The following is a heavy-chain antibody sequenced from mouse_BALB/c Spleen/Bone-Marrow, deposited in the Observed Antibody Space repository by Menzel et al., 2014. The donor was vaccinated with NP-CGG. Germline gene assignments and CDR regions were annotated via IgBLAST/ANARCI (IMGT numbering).Heavy chain of an antibody. CDR1: GYTFTSYT. CDR2: INPSSGYT. CDR3: AREGYGNYAY. Sequence: VQLQQSGAELARPGASVKMSCKASGYTFTSYTMHWVKQRPGQGLEWIRYINPSSGYTNYNQKFKDKATLTADKSSGTAYMQLSSLTSEDSAVYYCAREGYGNYAYWGQGTLVTVSA. D-gene: IGHD2-10*02. J-gene: IGHJ3*01. V-gene: IGHV1-4*01.